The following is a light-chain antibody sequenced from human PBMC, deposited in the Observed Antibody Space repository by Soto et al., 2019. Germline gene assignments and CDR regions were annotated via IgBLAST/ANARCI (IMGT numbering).Light chain of an antibody. V-gene: IGLV2-11*01. CDR1: NSDVGVYNY. CDR2: DVS. Sequence: QSALTQPRSVSGSPGQSVTISCTGTNSDVGVYNYVSWYQQHPGKAPKLMIYDVSKRPSGVPDRFSGSKSGNTASLTISGLQAEDEADYYCCSYAGSYPPLFVFGTGTKLTVL. CDR3: CSYAGSYPPLFV. J-gene: IGLJ1*01.